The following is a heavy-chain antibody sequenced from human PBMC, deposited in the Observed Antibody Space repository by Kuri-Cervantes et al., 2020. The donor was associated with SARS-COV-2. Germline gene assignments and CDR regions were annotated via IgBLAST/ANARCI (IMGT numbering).Heavy chain of an antibody. D-gene: IGHD2-15*01. Sequence: SETLSLTCAVYGGSFSGYYWSWIRQPPGKGLEWIGEINHSGSTNYNPSLKSRVTISVDTSKNQFSLKLRSVTAADTAVYYCASYSGWFDPWGQGTLVTASS. J-gene: IGHJ5*02. CDR3: ASYSGWFDP. CDR1: GGSFSGYY. V-gene: IGHV4-34*01. CDR2: INHSGST.